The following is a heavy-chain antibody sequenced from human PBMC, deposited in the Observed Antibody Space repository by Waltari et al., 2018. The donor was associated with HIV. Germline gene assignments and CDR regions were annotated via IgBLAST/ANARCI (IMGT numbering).Heavy chain of an antibody. CDR3: TKARMELRDLDC. CDR1: GFPFDEFA. CDR2: VSESGDGT. Sequence: VQLLESGGGLAQPGGSLRRSCAVSGFPFDEFAMSWVRQAPGKGLEWVSSVSESGDGTFYADSVRGRFTISRDNSRSTFYLHMNSLRAEDTAVYYCTKARMELRDLDCWGQGTPVTVSS. D-gene: IGHD1-26*01. V-gene: IGHV3-23*01. J-gene: IGHJ4*02.